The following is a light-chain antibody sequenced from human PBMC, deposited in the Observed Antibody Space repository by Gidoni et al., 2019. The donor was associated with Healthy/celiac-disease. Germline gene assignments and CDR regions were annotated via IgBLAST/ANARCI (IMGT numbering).Light chain of an antibody. CDR3: QQRSNWPPLT. CDR2: DAS. CDR1: QSVSSY. J-gene: IGKJ4*01. V-gene: IGKV3-11*01. Sequence: DIVLTQSPATLSLSPGERATLSCRASQSVSSYLAWYQQQPGQAPRLLIYDASNRATGITARFSGSGAGTDFTLTISSLEPEEFEVYYCQQRSNWPPLTFXGXTKVEIK.